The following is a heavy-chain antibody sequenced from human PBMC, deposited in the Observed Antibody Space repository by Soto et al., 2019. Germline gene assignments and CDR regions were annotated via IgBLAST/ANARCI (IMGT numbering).Heavy chain of an antibody. Sequence: QVQLVESGGGVVQPGRSLRLSCAASGFTFSSYGMHWVRQAPGKGLEWVAVISYDGSNKYYADSVKGRFTISRDNSKNTLYLQMNSLRAEDTGVYYCAKSFRDGYKFDSWGQGTLVTVSS. D-gene: IGHD5-12*01. J-gene: IGHJ4*02. CDR1: GFTFSSYG. V-gene: IGHV3-30*18. CDR3: AKSFRDGYKFDS. CDR2: ISYDGSNK.